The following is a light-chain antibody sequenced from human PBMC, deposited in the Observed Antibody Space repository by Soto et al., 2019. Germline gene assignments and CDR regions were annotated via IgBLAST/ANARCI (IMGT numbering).Light chain of an antibody. CDR3: QQYNNWPPLT. CDR1: QSVSGN. CDR2: GAS. V-gene: IGKV3-15*01. J-gene: IGKJ4*01. Sequence: EIVMTQSPATLSVSPGERATLSCRASQSVSGNLAWYQQKPGQAPRLLIYGASTRATGIPARFSGSGSGTEFSLTINSLQSEDFVVYYCQQYNNWPPLTFGGGTKVEIK.